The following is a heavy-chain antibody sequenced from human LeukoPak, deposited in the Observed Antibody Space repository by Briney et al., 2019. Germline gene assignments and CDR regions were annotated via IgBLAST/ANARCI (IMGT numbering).Heavy chain of an antibody. CDR3: ARDTSGLATGYSGYDYFDY. CDR2: ISSSSSYI. J-gene: IGHJ4*02. V-gene: IGHV3-21*01. CDR1: GFTFSSYS. Sequence: KPGRSLRLSCAASGFTFSSYSMNWVRQAPGKGLEWVSSISSSSSYIYYADSVKGRFTISRDNAKNSLYLQMNSLRAEDTAVYYCARDTSGLATGYSGYDYFDYWGQGTLVTVSS. D-gene: IGHD5-12*01.